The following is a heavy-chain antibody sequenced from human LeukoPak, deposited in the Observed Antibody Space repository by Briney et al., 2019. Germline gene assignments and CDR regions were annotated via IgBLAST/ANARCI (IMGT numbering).Heavy chain of an antibody. CDR1: GFTFSSYS. J-gene: IGHJ4*02. V-gene: IGHV3-30-3*01. CDR2: ISYDGSNK. D-gene: IGHD2-15*01. CDR3: TRDGRRRLHTYCSGGSCYFDY. Sequence: GGSLRLSCAASGFTFSSYSMHWVRQAPGKGLEWVAVISYDGSNKYYEDSVKGRFTISRDNAKNSLYLQMNSLRAEDTAVYYCTRDGRRRLHTYCSGGSCYFDYWGQGTLVTVSS.